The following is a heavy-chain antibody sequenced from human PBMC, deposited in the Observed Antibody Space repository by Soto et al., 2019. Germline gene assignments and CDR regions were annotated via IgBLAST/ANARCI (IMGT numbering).Heavy chain of an antibody. J-gene: IGHJ4*02. V-gene: IGHV5-10-1*01. D-gene: IGHD3-10*01. CDR3: TRGYFGSGAAGDY. CDR2: IDPSDSST. CDR1: GYDFSTYW. Sequence: GESLKISCRGSGYDFSTYWISWVRQMPGKGLEWMGGIDPSDSSTNYSPSFQGHVTISSDKSIYTAYLQWTSLKTSDSAIYYCTRGYFGSGAAGDYWSPGTQVTVSS.